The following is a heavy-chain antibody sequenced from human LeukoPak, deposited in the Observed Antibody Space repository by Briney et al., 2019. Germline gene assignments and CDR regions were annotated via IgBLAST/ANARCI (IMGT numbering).Heavy chain of an antibody. J-gene: IGHJ4*02. V-gene: IGHV3-48*03. Sequence: PGGSLRLSCAASGFTFSRYKMHWIRQAPEKGPEWVSYISLSGSTTYYADSVRGRFTISKDNAKNSLYLQMNSLRAEDTAVYYCAREGYFNFDYWGQGTLVTVSS. CDR3: AREGYFNFDY. CDR2: ISLSGSTT. CDR1: GFTFSRYK. D-gene: IGHD2-15*01.